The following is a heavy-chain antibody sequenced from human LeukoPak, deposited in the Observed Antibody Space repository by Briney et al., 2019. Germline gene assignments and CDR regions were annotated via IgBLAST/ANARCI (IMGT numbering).Heavy chain of an antibody. V-gene: IGHV1-2*02. Sequence: ASVKVSCKASGYTFTSYGISWVRQAPGQGLEWMGWINPYSGGTNYAQKFQGRVTMTRDTSISTAYMELSRLRSDDTAMYYCARDEDPYAFDIWGQGTMVTVSS. J-gene: IGHJ3*02. CDR2: INPYSGGT. CDR3: ARDEDPYAFDI. CDR1: GYTFTSYG. D-gene: IGHD2-15*01.